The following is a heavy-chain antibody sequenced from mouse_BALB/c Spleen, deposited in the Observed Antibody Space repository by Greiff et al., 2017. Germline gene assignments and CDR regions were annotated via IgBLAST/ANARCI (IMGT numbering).Heavy chain of an antibody. J-gene: IGHJ3*01. V-gene: IGHV5-17*02. CDR3: ARWGHPGYDVFAY. Sequence: DVMLVESGGGLVQPGGSRKLSCAASGFTFSSFGMHWVRQAPEKGLEWVAYISSGSSTIYYADTVKGRFTISRDNPKNTLFLQMTSLRSEDTAMYYCARWGHPGYDVFAYWGPGTLVTVSA. CDR2: ISSGSSTI. CDR1: GFTFSSFG. D-gene: IGHD2-14*01.